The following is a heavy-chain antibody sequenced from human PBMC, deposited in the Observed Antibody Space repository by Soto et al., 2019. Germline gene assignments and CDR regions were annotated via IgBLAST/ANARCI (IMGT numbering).Heavy chain of an antibody. V-gene: IGHV4-31*03. Sequence: QVPLQESGPGLVKPSQTLSLTCTFSGASISSGGYYWSWIRQHPGKGLEWIGYIYYNGNTYYNPSLESRVTISIDTSKNQFSLKVSSVTAADMAVYYCARLTLRGFYYMDVWGKGTTVTVSS. CDR3: ARLTLRGFYYMDV. CDR1: GASISSGGYY. J-gene: IGHJ6*03. CDR2: IYYNGNT.